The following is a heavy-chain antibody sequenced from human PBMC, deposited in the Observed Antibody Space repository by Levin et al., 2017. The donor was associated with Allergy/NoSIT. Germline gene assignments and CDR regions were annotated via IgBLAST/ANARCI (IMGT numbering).Heavy chain of an antibody. CDR2: IRKKANSYTT. D-gene: IGHD6-13*01. CDR3: ARGYSSSRSEGAFDT. V-gene: IGHV3-72*01. Sequence: GGSLRLSCAASGFTFSDHYMDWVRQAPGKGLEWVGRIRKKANSYTTEYAASVKGRFTISRDDSNNSLYLQMNSLKTEDTAVYYCARGYSSSRSEGAFDTWGQGTMVTVSS. CDR1: GFTFSDHY. J-gene: IGHJ3*02.